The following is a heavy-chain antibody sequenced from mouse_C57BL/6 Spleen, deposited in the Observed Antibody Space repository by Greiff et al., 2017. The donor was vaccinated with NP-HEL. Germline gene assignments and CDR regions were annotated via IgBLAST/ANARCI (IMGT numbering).Heavy chain of an antibody. V-gene: IGHV1-18*01. D-gene: IGHD2-5*01. Sequence: VQLQQSGPELVKPGASVKIPCKASGYTFTDYNMDWVKQSHGKSLEWIGDINPNNGGTIYNQKFKGKATLTVDKSSSTAYMELRSLTSEDTAVYYGARSSYSNYPYYYAMDYWGQGTSVTVSS. CDR2: INPNNGGT. CDR1: GYTFTDYN. J-gene: IGHJ4*01. CDR3: ARSSYSNYPYYYAMDY.